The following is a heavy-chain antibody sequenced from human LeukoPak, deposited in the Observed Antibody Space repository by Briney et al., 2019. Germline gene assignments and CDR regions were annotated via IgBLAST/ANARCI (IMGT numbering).Heavy chain of an antibody. V-gene: IGHV3-21*01. CDR2: ISSSSSYI. J-gene: IGHJ4*02. Sequence: GGSLRLSCAASGFTFSSYSMNWVRQAPGKGLEWVSSISSSSSYIYYADSVKGRFTISRDNAKNSLYLQMNRVRAEDTAVYFCARSRNVRTFDYWGQGTLVAVSS. CDR1: GFTFSSYS. CDR3: ARSRNVRTFDY.